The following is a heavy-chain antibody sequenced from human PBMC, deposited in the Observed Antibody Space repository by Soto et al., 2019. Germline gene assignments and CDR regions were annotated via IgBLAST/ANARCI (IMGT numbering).Heavy chain of an antibody. D-gene: IGHD3-10*01. CDR3: ARDRFGELLFYWFDP. CDR2: INHSGST. Sequence: SETLSLTCAVYGGSFSGYYWSWIRQPPGKGLEWIGEINHSGSTNYNPSLKSRVTISVDTSKNQFSLKLSSVTAADTAVYYCARDRFGELLFYWFDPWGQGTLVTVSS. CDR1: GGSFSGYY. J-gene: IGHJ5*02. V-gene: IGHV4-34*01.